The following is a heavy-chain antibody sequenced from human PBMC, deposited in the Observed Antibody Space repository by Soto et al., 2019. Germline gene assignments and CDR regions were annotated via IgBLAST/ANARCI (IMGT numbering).Heavy chain of an antibody. J-gene: IGHJ6*03. Sequence: QVQLVQSGAEVKKPGASVKVSCKASGYTFTSYDINWVRQATGQGLEWMGWMNPNSGNTGYAQKFQGRVTMTRNTSISTAYMELSSLRSEDTAVYYCARPRMRLWGYYYYMDVWGKGTTVTVSS. D-gene: IGHD5-18*01. CDR1: GYTFTSYD. CDR2: MNPNSGNT. CDR3: ARPRMRLWGYYYYMDV. V-gene: IGHV1-8*01.